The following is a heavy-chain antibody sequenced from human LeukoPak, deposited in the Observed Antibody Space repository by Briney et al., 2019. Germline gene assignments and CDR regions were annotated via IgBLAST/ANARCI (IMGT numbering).Heavy chain of an antibody. Sequence: SGGSLRLSCAASGFTFSSYSMNWVRQAPGKGLEWVSYISSSSSTIYYADSVKGRFTISRDNAKNSLYLQMNSLRAEDTAVYYCASRKPARVGAMGFDYWGQGTLVTVSS. D-gene: IGHD1-26*01. CDR3: ASRKPARVGAMGFDY. CDR1: GFTFSSYS. CDR2: ISSSSSTI. V-gene: IGHV3-48*04. J-gene: IGHJ4*02.